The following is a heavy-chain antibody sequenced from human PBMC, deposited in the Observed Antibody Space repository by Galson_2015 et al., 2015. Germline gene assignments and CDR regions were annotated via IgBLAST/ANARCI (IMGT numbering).Heavy chain of an antibody. J-gene: IGHJ4*02. CDR2: IYSGGST. Sequence: SLRLSCAASGFTVSSNYMSWVRQAPGKGLEWVSVIYSGGSTYCADSVKGRFTISRDNSKNTLYLQMNSLRAEDTAVYYCARQTTVTTFYYFDYWGQGTLVTVSS. V-gene: IGHV3-53*01. CDR1: GFTVSSNY. CDR3: ARQTTVTTFYYFDY. D-gene: IGHD4-17*01.